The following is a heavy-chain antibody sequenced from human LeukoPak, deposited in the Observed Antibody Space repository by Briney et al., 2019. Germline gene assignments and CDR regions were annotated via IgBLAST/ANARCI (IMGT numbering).Heavy chain of an antibody. D-gene: IGHD6-19*01. Sequence: SQTLSLTCAISGDSVSIINGAWNWIRQSPSRGLEWLGRTYYRSKWYNDYVESMKGRITISPDTSKNQFSLHLDSVTPEDTAVYYCARDLGNTGWYTFDYWGQGTLVTVSS. CDR1: GDSVSIINGA. CDR2: TYYRSKWYN. V-gene: IGHV6-1*01. J-gene: IGHJ4*02. CDR3: ARDLGNTGWYTFDY.